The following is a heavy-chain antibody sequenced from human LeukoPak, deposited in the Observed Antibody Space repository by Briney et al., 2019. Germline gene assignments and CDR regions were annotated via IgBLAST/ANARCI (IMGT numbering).Heavy chain of an antibody. Sequence: GEPLNISGKGSGYTFTSYWFAWVRKMPGKGLEWMGTIYPGDSDTRYSPSFQGQVTISAAKSISTAYLQWSSLKASNTAMYYCARLGGTVTTGWFDPWGQGTLVTVSS. CDR3: ARLGGTVTTGWFDP. D-gene: IGHD4-11*01. V-gene: IGHV5-51*01. J-gene: IGHJ5*02. CDR2: IYPGDSDT. CDR1: GYTFTSYW.